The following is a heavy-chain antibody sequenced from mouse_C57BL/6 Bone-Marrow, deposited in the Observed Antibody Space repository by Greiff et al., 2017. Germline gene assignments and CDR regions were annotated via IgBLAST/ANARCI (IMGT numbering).Heavy chain of an antibody. J-gene: IGHJ3*01. CDR2: VDPEYGDT. V-gene: IGHV14-4*01. CDR3: THFYYYGSSPAWFAY. CDR1: GFNIKDDY. Sequence: VQLQQSGAELVRPGASVKLSCTASGFNIKDDYMHLVKLRPEQGLGRNGWVDPEYGDTEYASTVLGKATITADTSSTTAYRQLSSLTSEDTAVYYCTHFYYYGSSPAWFAYWGHRNLVTLSA. D-gene: IGHD1-1*01.